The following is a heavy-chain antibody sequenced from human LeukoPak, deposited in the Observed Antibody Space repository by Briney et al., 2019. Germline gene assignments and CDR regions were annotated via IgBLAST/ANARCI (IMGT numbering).Heavy chain of an antibody. D-gene: IGHD4-17*01. CDR2: IYYSGST. V-gene: IGHV4-59*01. J-gene: IGHJ6*03. CDR1: GGSISSYY. CDR3: ARVKYGDYYYYYMDV. Sequence: SETLSLTCTVSGGSISSYYWSWIRQPPGKGLEWIGYIYYSGSTNYNPSLKSRVTISVDPSKNQFSLKLSSVTAADTAVYYCARVKYGDYYYYYMDVWGKGTTVTVSS.